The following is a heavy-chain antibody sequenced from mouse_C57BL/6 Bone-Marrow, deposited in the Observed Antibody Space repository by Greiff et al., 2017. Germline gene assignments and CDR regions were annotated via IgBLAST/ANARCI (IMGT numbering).Heavy chain of an antibody. CDR3: ASNYYGSSYSYYFDY. CDR1: GYTFTSYW. Sequence: VQLQQPGAELVRPGTSVKLSCKASGYTFTSYWMHWVKQRPGQGLEWIGVIDPSDSYTNYNQKFKGKATLTVDTSSSTAYMQLSSLTSEDSAVYYCASNYYGSSYSYYFDYWGQGTTLTVSS. D-gene: IGHD1-1*01. J-gene: IGHJ2*01. CDR2: IDPSDSYT. V-gene: IGHV1-59*01.